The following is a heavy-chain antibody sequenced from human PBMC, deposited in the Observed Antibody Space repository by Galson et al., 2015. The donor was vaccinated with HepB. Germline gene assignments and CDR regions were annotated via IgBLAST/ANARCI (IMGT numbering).Heavy chain of an antibody. D-gene: IGHD3-22*01. CDR1: GFTFSSYA. J-gene: IGHJ6*02. CDR3: APRRNYYDSSGYHYYYGMDA. V-gene: IGHV3-23*01. CDR2: ISGSGGST. Sequence: SLRLSCAASGFTFSSYAMSWVRQAPGKGLEWVSAISGSGGSTYYADSVKGRFTISRDNSKNTLYLQMNSLRAEDTAVYYCAPRRNYYDSSGYHYYYGMDAWGQGTTVTVSS.